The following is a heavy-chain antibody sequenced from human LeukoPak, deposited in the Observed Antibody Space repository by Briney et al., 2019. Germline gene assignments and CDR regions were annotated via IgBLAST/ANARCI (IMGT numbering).Heavy chain of an antibody. D-gene: IGHD2-15*01. CDR3: ARRPGVVDAFDI. CDR1: GGSISCGGYY. Sequence: PSETLSLTCTVSGGSISCGGYYWSWIRQPPGKGLEWIGYIYYSGSTNYNPSLKSRVTISVDTSKNQFSLKLSSVTAADTAVYYCARRPGVVDAFDIWGQGTMVTVSS. J-gene: IGHJ3*02. V-gene: IGHV4-61*08. CDR2: IYYSGST.